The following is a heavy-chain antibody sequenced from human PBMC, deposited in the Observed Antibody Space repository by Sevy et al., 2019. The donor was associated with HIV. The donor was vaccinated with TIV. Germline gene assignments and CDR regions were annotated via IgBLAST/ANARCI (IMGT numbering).Heavy chain of an antibody. D-gene: IGHD6-6*01. CDR2: IYYSGST. Sequence: SETLSLTCTVSGGSISSSSYCWGWIRQPPGKGLEWIGSIYYSGSTYYNPSLKSRVTISVDTSKNQFSLKLSSVTAADTAVYYCASAGGIYSSSLLWDYYYYGMDVWGQGTTVTVSS. V-gene: IGHV4-39*01. CDR3: ASAGGIYSSSLLWDYYYYGMDV. CDR1: GGSISSSSYC. J-gene: IGHJ6*02.